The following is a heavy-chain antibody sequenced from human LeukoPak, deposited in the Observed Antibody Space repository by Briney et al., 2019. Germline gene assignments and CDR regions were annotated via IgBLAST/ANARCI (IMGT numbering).Heavy chain of an antibody. D-gene: IGHD3-10*01. V-gene: IGHV1-69*13. CDR3: ARGHYGSGSYYTYYYYYMDV. J-gene: IGHJ6*03. CDR2: IIPMFGTE. Sequence: SVKVSCKASGGTFSSYAISWVRQAPGQGLERMGGIIPMFGTENYAQKFQGRVTITADESTSTAYMELSSLRSEDTAVYYCARGHYGSGSYYTYYYYYMDVWGKGTTVTISS. CDR1: GGTFSSYA.